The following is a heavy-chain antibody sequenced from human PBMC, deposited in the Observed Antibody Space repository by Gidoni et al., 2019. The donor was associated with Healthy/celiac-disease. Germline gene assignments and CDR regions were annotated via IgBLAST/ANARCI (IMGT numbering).Heavy chain of an antibody. Sequence: EVQLVESGGGLVKPGGSLRLSCAASGFTFSNAWMSWVRQAPGKGLEWVGRIKSKTDGGTTDYAAPVKGRFTISRDDSKNTLYLQMNSLKTEDTAVYYCTSLSGSYRTLHFDYWGQGTLVTVSS. CDR2: IKSKTDGGTT. CDR1: GFTFSNAW. V-gene: IGHV3-15*01. D-gene: IGHD1-26*01. CDR3: TSLSGSYRTLHFDY. J-gene: IGHJ4*02.